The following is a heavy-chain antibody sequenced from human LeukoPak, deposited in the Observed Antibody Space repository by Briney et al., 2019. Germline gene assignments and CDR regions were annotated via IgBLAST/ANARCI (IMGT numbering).Heavy chain of an antibody. CDR1: GFTFSSYA. CDR3: ARAPKGYCSGGSCYFDY. D-gene: IGHD2-15*01. V-gene: IGHV3-64*01. J-gene: IGHJ4*02. Sequence: GGSLRLSCAASGFTFSSYAMHWVRQAPGEGLEYVSAISSNGGSTYYANSVKGRFTISRDNSKNTLYLQMGSLRAEDMAVYYCARAPKGYCSGGSCYFDYWGQGTLVTVSS. CDR2: ISSNGGST.